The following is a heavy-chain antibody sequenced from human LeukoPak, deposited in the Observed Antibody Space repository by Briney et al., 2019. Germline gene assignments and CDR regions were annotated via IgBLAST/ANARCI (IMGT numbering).Heavy chain of an antibody. CDR2: IYSGGST. CDR1: GFTVSSNY. J-gene: IGHJ4*02. Sequence: GGSLRLSCAASGFTVSSNYMSWVRQAPGKGLEWVSVIYSGGSTYYADSVKGRFTISRDNSKNTLYLQMSSLRAEDTAVYYCVKAPRYSGYDYWGQGTLVTVSS. CDR3: VKAPRYSGYDY. V-gene: IGHV3-66*02. D-gene: IGHD5-12*01.